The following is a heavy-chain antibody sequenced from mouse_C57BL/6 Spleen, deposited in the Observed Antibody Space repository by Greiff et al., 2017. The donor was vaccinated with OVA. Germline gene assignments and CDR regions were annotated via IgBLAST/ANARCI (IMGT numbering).Heavy chain of an antibody. CDR3: ARSGGSSYGWFAY. D-gene: IGHD1-1*01. CDR2: IYPGSGST. CDR1: GYTFTSYW. Sequence: QVQLQQSGAELVKPGASVKLSCKASGYTFTSYWMQWVKQRPGQGLEWIGDIYPGSGSTNYNEKFKSKATLTVDTSSSTAYMQLSSLTSEDSAVYYCARSGGSSYGWFAYWGQGTLVTVSA. V-gene: IGHV1-55*01. J-gene: IGHJ3*01.